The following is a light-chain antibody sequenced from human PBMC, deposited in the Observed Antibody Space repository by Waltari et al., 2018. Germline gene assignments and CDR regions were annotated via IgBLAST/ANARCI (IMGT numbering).Light chain of an antibody. CDR3: QQTDSFPRT. V-gene: IGKV1-12*01. J-gene: IGKJ2*01. CDR2: AAF. Sequence: DIQMTQSPSSVSASVGDRVTITCRAGQDINSRLAWYQQKPGQAPTLLIYAAFTLQSGVPARFSGSESGTDFTLTITNLQPEDFATYYCQQTDSFPRTFGQGTKVEIK. CDR1: QDINSR.